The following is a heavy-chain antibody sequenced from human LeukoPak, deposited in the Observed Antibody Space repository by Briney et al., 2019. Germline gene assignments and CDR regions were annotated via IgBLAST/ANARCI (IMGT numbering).Heavy chain of an antibody. D-gene: IGHD3-22*01. J-gene: IGHJ4*02. CDR3: ASGTYYYDSSGYYR. V-gene: IGHV3-7*03. CDR1: GFTFSSRW. Sequence: GGSLRLSCTASGFTFSSRWMTWVRQPPGKGLEWVANIKEDGSVKYYVDSVKGRFTISRDNSKNTLYLQMNSLRAEDTAVYYCASGTYYYDSSGYYRWGQGTLVTVSS. CDR2: IKEDGSVK.